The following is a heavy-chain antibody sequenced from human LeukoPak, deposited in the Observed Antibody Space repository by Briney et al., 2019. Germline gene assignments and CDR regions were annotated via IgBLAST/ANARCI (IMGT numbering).Heavy chain of an antibody. CDR3: ARGGHRRYYYNSGSEFDP. D-gene: IGHD3-10*01. V-gene: IGHV1-8*03. CDR1: GYSFTNYD. J-gene: IGHJ5*02. CDR2: MNPKSGDT. Sequence: GASVKVSCKASGYSFTNYDINWVRQATGQGLEWMGWMNPKSGDTGYSQKFQGRVFITRDTSINTAYMELSSLGSDDTAVYYCARGGHRRYYYNSGSEFDPWGQGTLVTVSS.